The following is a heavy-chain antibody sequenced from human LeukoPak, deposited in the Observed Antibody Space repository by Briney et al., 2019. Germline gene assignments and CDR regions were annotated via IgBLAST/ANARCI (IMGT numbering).Heavy chain of an antibody. D-gene: IGHD3-22*01. J-gene: IGHJ4*02. CDR3: ARAISITMIEYYFDY. Sequence: SETLSLTCTVSGGSISSYYWSWIRQPAGKGLEWIGRIYTSGSTNYNPSLKSRVTMSLDTSKNQFSLKLSSVTAADTAAYYCARAISITMIEYYFDYWGQGTLVTVSS. CDR1: GGSISSYY. CDR2: IYTSGST. V-gene: IGHV4-4*07.